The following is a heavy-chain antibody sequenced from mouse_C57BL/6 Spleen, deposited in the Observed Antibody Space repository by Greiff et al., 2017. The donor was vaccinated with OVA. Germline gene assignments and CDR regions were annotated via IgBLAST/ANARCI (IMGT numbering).Heavy chain of an antibody. CDR3: ARVATVAPLAMDY. V-gene: IGHV1-53*01. J-gene: IGHJ4*01. Sequence: QVQLQQPGTELVKPGASVKLSCKASGYTFTSYWMHWVKQRPGQGLEWIGNINPSNGGTNYNEKFKSKATLTVDKSSSTAYMQLSSLTSEDSAVYSCARVATVAPLAMDYWGQGTSVTVSS. CDR1: GYTFTSYW. D-gene: IGHD1-1*01. CDR2: INPSNGGT.